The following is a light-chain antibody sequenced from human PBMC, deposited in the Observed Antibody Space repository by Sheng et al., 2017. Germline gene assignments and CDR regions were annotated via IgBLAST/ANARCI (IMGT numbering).Light chain of an antibody. V-gene: IGKV1-17*03. CDR2: AAS. CDR1: QGINTW. J-gene: IGKJ4*01. Sequence: DIQMTQSPSSVSASIGDRVTITCRASQGINTWLAWYQQKPGQAPKRLIYAASSLQSGVPSRFSGSGSGTEFTLTISSLQPEDFATYYCLQHKSYPLTFGGGTKVETK. CDR3: LQHKSYPLT.